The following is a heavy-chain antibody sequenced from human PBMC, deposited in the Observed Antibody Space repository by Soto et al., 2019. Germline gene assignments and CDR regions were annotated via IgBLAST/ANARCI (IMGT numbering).Heavy chain of an antibody. CDR3: VRAGHVFDVHYYGMDL. CDR1: GFTFNDHS. CDR2: ISSSGTYI. D-gene: IGHD3-10*01. J-gene: IGHJ6*02. V-gene: IGHV3-21*01. Sequence: LRLSCEASGFTFNDHSMDWVRQAPEKGLEWVSSISSSGTYIYYADSVKGRFAISRDNANNVMYLQMDTLRAEDTAVYYCVRAGHVFDVHYYGMDLWGQGTTDTVSS.